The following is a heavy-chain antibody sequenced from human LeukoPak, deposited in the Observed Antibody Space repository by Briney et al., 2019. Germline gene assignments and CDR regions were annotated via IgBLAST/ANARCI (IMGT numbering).Heavy chain of an antibody. V-gene: IGHV4-4*02. CDR3: ARDHETMMVVVMARYFDY. CDR1: GGSISSSNW. D-gene: IGHD3-22*01. Sequence: PSETLSLTCAVSGGSISSSNWWSWVRQPPGKGLEWIGSIYYSGSTYYNPSLKSRVTISVDTSKNQFSLKLSSVTAADTAVYYCARDHETMMVVVMARYFDYWGQGTLVTVSS. CDR2: IYYSGST. J-gene: IGHJ4*02.